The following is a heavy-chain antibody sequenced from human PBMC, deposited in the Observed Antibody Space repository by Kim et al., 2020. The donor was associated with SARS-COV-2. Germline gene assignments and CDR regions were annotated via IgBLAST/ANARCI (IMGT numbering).Heavy chain of an antibody. Sequence: GGSLRLSCAASGFTFRDYYMTWIRQAPGKGLEWVSYITSSGSSNYYGDSVEGRFTISRDNAKNSLYLQLNSLRAEDTAVYYCARALSDALDIWGQGTLVTVSS. CDR2: ITSSGSSN. J-gene: IGHJ3*02. CDR1: GFTFRDYY. CDR3: ARALSDALDI. V-gene: IGHV3-11*04. D-gene: IGHD3-10*01.